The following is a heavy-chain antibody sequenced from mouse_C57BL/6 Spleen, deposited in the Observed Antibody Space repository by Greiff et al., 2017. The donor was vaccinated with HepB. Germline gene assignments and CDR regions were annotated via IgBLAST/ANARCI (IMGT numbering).Heavy chain of an antibody. CDR1: GYTFTSYW. J-gene: IGHJ4*01. V-gene: IGHV1-64*01. Sequence: QVQLKQPGAELVKPGASVKLSCKASGYTFTSYWMHWVKQRPGQGLEWIGMIHPNSGSTNYNEKFKSKATLTVDKSSSTAYMQLSSLTSEDSAVYYCARSTGYGYAMDYWGQGTSVTVSP. D-gene: IGHD2-2*01. CDR2: IHPNSGST. CDR3: ARSTGYGYAMDY.